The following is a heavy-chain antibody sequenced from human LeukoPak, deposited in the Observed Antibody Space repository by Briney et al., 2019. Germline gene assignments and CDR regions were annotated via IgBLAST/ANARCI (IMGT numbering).Heavy chain of an antibody. Sequence: GGSLRLSCVASGFTFSSYAMSWVRQAPGKGLEWVSAITGSGDSRYYTDSVKGRFTISRDNSKNTLYLQMDSLRAEDTALYYCAKLWTGPFDYWGQGTLVTVSS. D-gene: IGHD3/OR15-3a*01. V-gene: IGHV3-23*01. J-gene: IGHJ4*02. CDR2: ITGSGDSR. CDR1: GFTFSSYA. CDR3: AKLWTGPFDY.